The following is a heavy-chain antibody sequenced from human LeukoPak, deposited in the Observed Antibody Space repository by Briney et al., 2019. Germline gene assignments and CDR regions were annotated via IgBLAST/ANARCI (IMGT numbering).Heavy chain of an antibody. CDR3: AREIRRVGITH. CDR2: IYYSGST. CDR1: GGSISSYY. Sequence: SETLSLTCTVSGGSISSYYWSWIRQPPGKGLEWSGYIYYSGSTNYNPSLKSRVAISVDTSKNQFSLQLSSVTAAYTAVYYCAREIRRVGITHWGQGTLVTVSS. D-gene: IGHD1-20*01. J-gene: IGHJ1*01. V-gene: IGHV4-59*01.